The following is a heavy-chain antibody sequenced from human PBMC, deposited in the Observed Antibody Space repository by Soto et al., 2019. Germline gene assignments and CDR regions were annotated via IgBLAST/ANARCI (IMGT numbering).Heavy chain of an antibody. CDR1: GYTFTSYG. D-gene: IGHD2-2*01. J-gene: IGHJ3*02. CDR3: ARAYCSSTSCYRRGDAFDI. V-gene: IGHV1-18*01. CDR2: ISAYNGNT. Sequence: ASVKVSCKASGYTFTSYGISWVRQAPGQGLEWMGWISAYNGNTNYAQKLQGRVTMTTDTSTSTAYMELRSLRSDDTAVYYCARAYCSSTSCYRRGDAFDIWGQGTMVTVSS.